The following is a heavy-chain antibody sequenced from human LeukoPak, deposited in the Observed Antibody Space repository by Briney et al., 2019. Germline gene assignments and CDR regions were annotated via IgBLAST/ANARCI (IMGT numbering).Heavy chain of an antibody. Sequence: GGSLGLSCAASGFTFDDYAMHWVRQAPGKGLEWVSGISWNSGSIGYANSVKGRFTISRDNAKNSLYLQMNSLRAEDTALYYCAKVYGSGSYGYYYGMDVWGQGTTVTVSS. V-gene: IGHV3-9*01. J-gene: IGHJ6*02. CDR2: ISWNSGSI. CDR3: AKVYGSGSYGYYYGMDV. D-gene: IGHD3-10*01. CDR1: GFTFDDYA.